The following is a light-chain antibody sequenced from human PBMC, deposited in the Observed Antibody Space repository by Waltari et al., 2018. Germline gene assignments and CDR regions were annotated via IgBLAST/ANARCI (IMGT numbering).Light chain of an antibody. CDR2: EGS. J-gene: IGLJ2*01. CDR3: CSYAGSSTLV. V-gene: IGLV2-23*01. Sequence: QSALTQPASVSGSPGQSITISCTGTRSDVGSYNLVSLYQQHPGKAPQLMIYEGSKRPSGVSNRFSGSKSGNTASLTISGLQAEDEADYYCCSYAGSSTLVFGGGTKLTVL. CDR1: RSDVGSYNL.